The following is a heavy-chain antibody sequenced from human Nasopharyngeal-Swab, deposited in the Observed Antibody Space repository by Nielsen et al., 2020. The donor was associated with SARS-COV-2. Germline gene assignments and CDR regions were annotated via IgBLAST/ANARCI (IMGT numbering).Heavy chain of an antibody. D-gene: IGHD3-3*01. V-gene: IGHV3-30-3*01. CDR2: ISYDGSNK. CDR1: GFTFSSYA. Sequence: GGSLRLSCAASGFTFSSYAMHWVRQAPGKGLEWVAVISYDGSNKYYADSVKGRFTISRDNAKNSLYLQMNSLRAEDTAVYYCARDYSYYDFWSGSNYGMDVWGQGTTVTVSS. J-gene: IGHJ6*02. CDR3: ARDYSYYDFWSGSNYGMDV.